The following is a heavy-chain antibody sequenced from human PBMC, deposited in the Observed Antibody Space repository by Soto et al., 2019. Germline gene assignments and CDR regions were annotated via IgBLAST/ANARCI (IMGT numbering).Heavy chain of an antibody. CDR2: ISYDGSNK. CDR3: ARGQNRAVVVVPGGMDV. Sequence: QVQLVESGGGVVQPGRSLRLSCAASGFTFSSYAMHWVRQAPGKGLEWVAVISYDGSNKYYADSVKGRFTISRDNSKNTLYLQMNSLRAEATAVYYCARGQNRAVVVVPGGMDVWGQGTTVTVSS. CDR1: GFTFSSYA. V-gene: IGHV3-30-3*01. J-gene: IGHJ6*02. D-gene: IGHD2-15*01.